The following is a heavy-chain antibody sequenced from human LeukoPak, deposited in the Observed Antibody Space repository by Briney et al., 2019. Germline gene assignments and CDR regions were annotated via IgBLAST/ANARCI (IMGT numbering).Heavy chain of an antibody. CDR3: ARDRETTMIVVVITPPDV. CDR2: ISSSSSYI. V-gene: IGHV3-21*01. CDR1: GFTFSSYS. D-gene: IGHD3-22*01. J-gene: IGHJ6*02. Sequence: PGGSLRLSCAASGFTFSSYSMNCVRQAPGKGLEWVSSISSSSSYIYYADSVKGRFTISRDNAKNSLYLQMNSLRAEDTAVYYCARDRETTMIVVVITPPDVWGQGTTVTVSS.